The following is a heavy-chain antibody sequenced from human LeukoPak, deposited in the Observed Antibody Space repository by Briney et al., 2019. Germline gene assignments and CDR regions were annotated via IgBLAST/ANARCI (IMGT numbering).Heavy chain of an antibody. D-gene: IGHD6-13*01. CDR1: GFTFSSYE. V-gene: IGHV3-48*03. J-gene: IGHJ6*02. CDR3: AREIAAAAPGYYYGMDV. Sequence: GGSLRLSCAASGFTFSSYEMNWVRQAPGKGLEWVSYISSSGSTIYYADSVKGRFTISRDNAKNLLYLQMNSLRAEDTAVYYCAREIAAAAPGYYYGMDVWGQGTTVTVSS. CDR2: ISSSGSTI.